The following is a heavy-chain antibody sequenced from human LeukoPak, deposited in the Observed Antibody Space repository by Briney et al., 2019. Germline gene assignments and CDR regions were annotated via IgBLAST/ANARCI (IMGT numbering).Heavy chain of an antibody. CDR2: ISSSGSTI. Sequence: PGGSLRLSCAASGFTFSDYYMSWIRQAPGKGLEWVSYISSSGSTIYYADSVKDRFTISRDNVDNVVYLQMNSLGAEDTAVYYCAKSSYSSSWTHYFDYWGQGTLVTVSS. D-gene: IGHD6-13*01. CDR3: AKSSYSSSWTHYFDY. CDR1: GFTFSDYY. V-gene: IGHV3-11*01. J-gene: IGHJ4*02.